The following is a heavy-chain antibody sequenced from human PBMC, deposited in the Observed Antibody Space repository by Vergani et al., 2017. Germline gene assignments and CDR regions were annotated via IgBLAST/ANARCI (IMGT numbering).Heavy chain of an antibody. CDR2: IYYSGST. J-gene: IGHJ5*02. CDR1: GGSISSYY. Sequence: QVQLQESGPGLVKPSETLSLTCTVSGGSISSYYWSWIRQPPGKGLEWIGYIYYSGSTNYNPPLKSRVTISVDTSKNQFSLKLSSVTAADTAVYYCARLGYSSSSGWFDPWGQGTLVTVSS. CDR3: ARLGYSSSSGWFDP. V-gene: IGHV4-59*01. D-gene: IGHD6-6*01.